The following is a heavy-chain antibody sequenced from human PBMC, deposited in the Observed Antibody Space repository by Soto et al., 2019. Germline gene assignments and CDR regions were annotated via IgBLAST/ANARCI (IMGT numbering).Heavy chain of an antibody. Sequence: GGSLRLSCAASGFTFSSFEMNWVRQAPGKGLEWVSYISGSGTTIYYADSVKGRFTTSRDNTKNSLYLQMNTLSAEDTALYYCARDSRNSYGLDVWGQGTTVTVSS. CDR3: ARDSRNSYGLDV. CDR1: GFTFSSFE. V-gene: IGHV3-48*03. J-gene: IGHJ6*02. CDR2: ISGSGTTI.